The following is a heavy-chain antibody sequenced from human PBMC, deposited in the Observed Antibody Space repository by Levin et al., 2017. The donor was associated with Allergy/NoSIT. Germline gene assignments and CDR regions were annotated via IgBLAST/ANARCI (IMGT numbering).Heavy chain of an antibody. J-gene: IGHJ3*02. D-gene: IGHD1-7*01. CDR1: GYTLTSYG. CDR2: ISAYNGNT. Sequence: VASVKVSCKASGYTLTSYGISWVRQAPGQGLEWMGWISAYNGNTNYAQKLQGRVTMTTDTSTSTAYMELRSLRSDDTAVYYCARDPGWNSGSAFDIWGQGTMVTVSS. CDR3: ARDPGWNSGSAFDI. V-gene: IGHV1-18*01.